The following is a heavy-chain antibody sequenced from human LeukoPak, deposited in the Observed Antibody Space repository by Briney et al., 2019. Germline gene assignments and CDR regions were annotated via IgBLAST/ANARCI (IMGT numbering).Heavy chain of an antibody. V-gene: IGHV3-21*01. J-gene: IGHJ4*02. Sequence: GGSLRLSCAASGVNFSSYSMNWVRQAPGKGLEWVSAISSSSSYIYYADSVKGRFTISRDNAKNSLYLQMNCLRAEDTAVYYCARDMEGHFDYWGQGTLVTVS. CDR1: GVNFSSYS. CDR3: ARDMEGHFDY. CDR2: ISSSSSYI. D-gene: IGHD1-1*01.